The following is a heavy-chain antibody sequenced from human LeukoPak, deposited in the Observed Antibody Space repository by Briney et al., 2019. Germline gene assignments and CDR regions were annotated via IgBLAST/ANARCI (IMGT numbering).Heavy chain of an antibody. CDR3: ARDKVAVAGTALDY. CDR1: GFTFSSYA. CDR2: ISYDGSNK. D-gene: IGHD6-19*01. V-gene: IGHV3-30-3*01. Sequence: PGRSLRLSCAASGFTFSSYAMHWVRQAPGKGLEWVAVISYDGSNKYYADSVKGRFTISRDNSKNTLYLQMNSLRAEDTAVYYCARDKVAVAGTALDYWGQGTLVTVSS. J-gene: IGHJ4*02.